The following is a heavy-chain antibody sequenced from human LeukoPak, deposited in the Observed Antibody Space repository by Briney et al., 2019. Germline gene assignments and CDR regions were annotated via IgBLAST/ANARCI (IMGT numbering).Heavy chain of an antibody. V-gene: IGHV3-21*01. D-gene: IGHD3-3*01. Sequence: GGSLRLSRAASGFTFSSYSMNWVRQAPGKGLEWVSSISSSSSYIYYADSVKGRFTISRDNAKNSLYLQMNSLRAEDTAVYYCARDHARSDAFDIWGQGTMVTVSS. CDR2: ISSSSSYI. CDR3: ARDHARSDAFDI. CDR1: GFTFSSYS. J-gene: IGHJ3*02.